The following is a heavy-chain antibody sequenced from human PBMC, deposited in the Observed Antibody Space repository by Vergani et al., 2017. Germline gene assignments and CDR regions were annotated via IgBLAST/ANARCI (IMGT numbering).Heavy chain of an antibody. Sequence: VELVQSGPEMRQPGASLKISCKGSEYSFGNYWIGWVRQMPGKGLEWMGIIYPADSDTRYSPSFQGQVTISADKSISTAFLQWDSLKASDTALYYCARHTTYTDSWGQGTLVTVSS. CDR2: IYPADSDT. CDR1: EYSFGNYW. D-gene: IGHD1-1*01. J-gene: IGHJ4*02. V-gene: IGHV5-51*01. CDR3: ARHTTYTDS.